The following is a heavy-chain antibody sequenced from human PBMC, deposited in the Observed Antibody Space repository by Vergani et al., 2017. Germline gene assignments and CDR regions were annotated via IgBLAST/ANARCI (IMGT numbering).Heavy chain of an antibody. Sequence: QVQLQESGPGLVKSSETLSLTCSVSFDSIRNLYCNWIRQPPGKGLEWIGSIHYSENTNYNPSLKTRVTISVDTSKNQFSLKLSSVTAADTAVYYCARRVPMVRGAMRGAPGNGMDVWGQGTTVTVSS. V-gene: IGHV4-59*11. CDR1: FDSIRNLY. CDR2: IHYSENT. J-gene: IGHJ6*02. CDR3: ARRVPMVRGAMRGAPGNGMDV. D-gene: IGHD3-10*01.